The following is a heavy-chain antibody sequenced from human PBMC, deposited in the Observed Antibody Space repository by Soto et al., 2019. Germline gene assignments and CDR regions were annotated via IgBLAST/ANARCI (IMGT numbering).Heavy chain of an antibody. V-gene: IGHV4-31*03. CDR2: IYYSGST. CDR3: ARELWEMVRGVIIGWFDP. J-gene: IGHJ5*02. Sequence: SETLSLTCTVSGGSISSGGYYWRWIRQHPGKGLEWIGYIYYSGSTYYNPSLKSRVTISVDTSKNQFSLKLSSVTAADTAVYYCARELWEMVRGVIIGWFDPWGQGTLVTVSS. D-gene: IGHD3-10*01. CDR1: GGSISSGGYY.